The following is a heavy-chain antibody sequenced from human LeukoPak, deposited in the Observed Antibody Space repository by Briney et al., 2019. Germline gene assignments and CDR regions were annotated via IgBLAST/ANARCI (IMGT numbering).Heavy chain of an antibody. V-gene: IGHV4-34*01. CDR2: INHSGST. CDR1: GGSFSGYY. J-gene: IGHJ4*02. Sequence: SETLSLTCAVYGGSFSGYYWSWIRQPPGKGLEWIGEINHSGSTNYNPSLKSRVTISVDTSKNQFSLKLSSVTAADTAVYYCARDSYGHVENDYWGQGTLVTVSS. D-gene: IGHD5-18*01. CDR3: ARDSYGHVENDY.